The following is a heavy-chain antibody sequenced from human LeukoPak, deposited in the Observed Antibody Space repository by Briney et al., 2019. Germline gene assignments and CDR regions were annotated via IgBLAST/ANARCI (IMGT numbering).Heavy chain of an antibody. D-gene: IGHD6-19*01. CDR3: ARQPIAVAGSDY. CDR2: ISYDGSNK. V-gene: IGHV3-30*04. Sequence: PGRSLRLSCAASGFTFSSYAMHWVRQAPGKGLEWVAVISYDGSNKYFADPVKGRFTISRDNSKNTLYLQMNSLRAEDTAVYYCARQPIAVAGSDYWGQGTLVTVSS. CDR1: GFTFSSYA. J-gene: IGHJ4*02.